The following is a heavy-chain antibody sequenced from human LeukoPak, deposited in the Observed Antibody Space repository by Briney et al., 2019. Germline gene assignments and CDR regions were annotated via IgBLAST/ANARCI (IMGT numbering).Heavy chain of an antibody. Sequence: PGGSLRLSCAASGFTFSSYAMSWVRQAPGKGLEWVSAISGSGGSTYYADSVKGRFTISRDNAKNSLYLQMNSLRAEDTALYYCAREPNDSSGIDWGQGTLVTVSS. CDR3: AREPNDSSGID. CDR1: GFTFSSYA. CDR2: ISGSGGST. D-gene: IGHD3-22*01. V-gene: IGHV3-23*01. J-gene: IGHJ4*02.